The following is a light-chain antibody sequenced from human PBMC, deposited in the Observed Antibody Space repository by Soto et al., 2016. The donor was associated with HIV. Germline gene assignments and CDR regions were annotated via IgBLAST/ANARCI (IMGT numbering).Light chain of an antibody. CDR3: QAWDISTVV. J-gene: IGLJ2*01. CDR1: KLGDKY. V-gene: IGLV3-1*01. Sequence: SYELTQPPSVSVSPGQTASITCSGDKLGDKYACWYQQKPGQSPVLVIYQDTKRPSGIPERFSGSNSGNTATLTISGTQAMDEADYYCQAWDISTVVFGRRDQ. CDR2: QDT.